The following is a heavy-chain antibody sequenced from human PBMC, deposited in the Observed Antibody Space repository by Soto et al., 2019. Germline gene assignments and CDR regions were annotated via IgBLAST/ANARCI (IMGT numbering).Heavy chain of an antibody. V-gene: IGHV3-9*01. Sequence: GGSPRLSCAASGFFFGDQAMHWVRQAPGKGLEWVSGISWSGGTTYYADSVKGRFTISRDNAKNSLYLQMNSLRTEDTALYYCAKDLRAAVGDTEYFQDWGQGTLVTVSS. J-gene: IGHJ1*01. D-gene: IGHD6-19*01. CDR2: ISWSGGTT. CDR1: GFFFGDQA. CDR3: AKDLRAAVGDTEYFQD.